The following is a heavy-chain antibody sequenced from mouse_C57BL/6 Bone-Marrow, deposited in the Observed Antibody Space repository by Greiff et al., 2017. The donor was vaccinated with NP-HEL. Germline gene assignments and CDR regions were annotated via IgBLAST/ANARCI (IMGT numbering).Heavy chain of an antibody. CDR2: IWSGGST. V-gene: IGHV2-2*01. J-gene: IGHJ4*01. Sequence: VQLQQSGPGLVQPSQSLSITCTVSGFSLTSYGVHWVRQSPGKGLEWLGVIWSGGSTDYNAAFISRLSISKDNSKSQVFFKMNSLQAADTAIYYCARKSFYYAYLNYYAMDYWGQGTSVTVSS. CDR1: GFSLTSYG. CDR3: ARKSFYYAYLNYYAMDY. D-gene: IGHD2-1*01.